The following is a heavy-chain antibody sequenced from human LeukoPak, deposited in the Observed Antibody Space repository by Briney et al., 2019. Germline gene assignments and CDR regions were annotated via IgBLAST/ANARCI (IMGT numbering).Heavy chain of an antibody. CDR1: GGTFSSYA. CDR2: ILPIFGKA. Sequence: HGASVKVSCKASGGTFSSYAISWVRHAPTQGLEGMRGILPIFGKANYAQKFHGRVTNNTDESTSTAYMELSSLRSVDMGVYYCARDNSIEYSSYRANDAFDNWGQGTMVTVSS. D-gene: IGHD6-6*01. V-gene: IGHV1-69*05. J-gene: IGHJ3*02. CDR3: ARDNSIEYSSYRANDAFDN.